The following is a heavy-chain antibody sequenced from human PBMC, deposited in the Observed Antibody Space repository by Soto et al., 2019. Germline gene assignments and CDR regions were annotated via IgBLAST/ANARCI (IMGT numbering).Heavy chain of an antibody. J-gene: IGHJ4*02. CDR1: GFTFSGYW. CDR3: AREAPYGDPSDY. Sequence: EVQLVESGGGLVQPGGSLSLSCAASGFTFSGYWMHWVRQAPGKGLVWVSRINSDGSSTSYADSVKGRFTISRDNAKNTLYLQMNSLRAEDTAVYYCAREAPYGDPSDYWGQGTLVTVSS. CDR2: INSDGSST. D-gene: IGHD4-17*01. V-gene: IGHV3-74*01.